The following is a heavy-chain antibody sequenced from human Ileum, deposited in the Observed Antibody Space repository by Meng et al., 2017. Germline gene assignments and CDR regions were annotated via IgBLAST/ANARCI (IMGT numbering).Heavy chain of an antibody. V-gene: IGHV4-39*02. CDR2: FYYPALA. D-gene: IGHD6-6*01. CDR3: ASRYSSSPGWFDP. Sequence: PHLQESGPGLVKPSETMSLTCTLSGGTISGSTYYRVWIRQPPGKGLEWIGSFYYPALASYNPSLKSRVTISADTSRNNFSLRLTSVTAADTAVYYCASRYSSSPGWFDPWGQGTLVTVSS. J-gene: IGHJ5*02. CDR1: GGTISGSTYY.